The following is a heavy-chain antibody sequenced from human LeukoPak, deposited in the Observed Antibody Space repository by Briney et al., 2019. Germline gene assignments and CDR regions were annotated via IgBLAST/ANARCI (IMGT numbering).Heavy chain of an antibody. V-gene: IGHV3-7*01. J-gene: IGHJ4*02. CDR2: IKQGGSEK. CDR1: GFTFSSYW. Sequence: GGSLRLSCAASGFTFSSYWMSWVRQAPGKGLEWVANIKQGGSEKYYVDSVKGRFTISRDNAKNSLYLQMNSLRAEDTAVYYCARDSEGSDYVWGSYRYTHYFDYWGQGTLVTVSS. CDR3: ARDSEGSDYVWGSYRYTHYFDY. D-gene: IGHD3-16*02.